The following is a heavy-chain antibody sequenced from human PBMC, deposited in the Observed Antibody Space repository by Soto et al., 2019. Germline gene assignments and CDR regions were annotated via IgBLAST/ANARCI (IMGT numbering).Heavy chain of an antibody. CDR2: IYHSGST. D-gene: IGHD3-22*01. V-gene: IGHV4-30-2*01. J-gene: IGHJ2*01. CDR3: SSSYDTPRVVNYY. Sequence: TLSLGCAVSGGSISSGGYSWSWIRQPPGKGLEWIGYIYHSGSTYYNPSLKSRVTISVDRSKNQFSLKLSSVTAADTAVYFLSSSYDTPRVVNYYRGRRTL. CDR1: GGSISSGGYS.